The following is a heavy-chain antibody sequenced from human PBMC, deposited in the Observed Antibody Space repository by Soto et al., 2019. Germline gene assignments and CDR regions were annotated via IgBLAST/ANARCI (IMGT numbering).Heavy chain of an antibody. V-gene: IGHV3-30*18. Sequence: VQLVESGGGVVQPGRSLRLSCAASGFTFSDYAMHWVRQAPGKGLEWVAVVSHDGRNTHYADSVKGRFTISRDSSKNTVALEMTSLRSEDTAVYYCAKGGRQWLVTSDFNYWGQGALVTVSS. D-gene: IGHD6-19*01. CDR3: AKGGRQWLVTSDFNY. CDR1: GFTFSDYA. CDR2: VSHDGRNT. J-gene: IGHJ4*02.